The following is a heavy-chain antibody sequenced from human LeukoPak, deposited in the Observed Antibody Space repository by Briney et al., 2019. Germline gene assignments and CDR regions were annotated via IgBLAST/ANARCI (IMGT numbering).Heavy chain of an antibody. CDR1: GFTFSSYG. CDR2: IWYDGSNK. J-gene: IGHJ4*02. D-gene: IGHD2-8*01. V-gene: IGHV3-33*01. CDR3: AREYCTNGVCYFDY. Sequence: GGSLRLSCAASGFTFSSYGMHWVRQAPGKGLEWVAVIWYDGSNKYYADSVKGRFTSSRDNSKNTLYLQMNSLRAEETAVYYCAREYCTNGVCYFDYWGQGTLVTVSS.